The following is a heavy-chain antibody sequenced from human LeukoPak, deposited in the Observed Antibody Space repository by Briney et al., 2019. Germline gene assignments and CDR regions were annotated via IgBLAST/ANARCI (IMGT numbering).Heavy chain of an antibody. V-gene: IGHV4-39*07. D-gene: IGHD6-19*01. Sequence: MASETLSLTCTVSGGSISSSNYYWGWIRQPPGKGLEWIGSINYSGRTYYSPSLKSRVTISVDTSKNQFSLKLSSVTAADTAVYYCARFGSGWHYFDYWGQGTLVTVSS. J-gene: IGHJ4*02. CDR2: INYSGRT. CDR1: GGSISSSNYY. CDR3: ARFGSGWHYFDY.